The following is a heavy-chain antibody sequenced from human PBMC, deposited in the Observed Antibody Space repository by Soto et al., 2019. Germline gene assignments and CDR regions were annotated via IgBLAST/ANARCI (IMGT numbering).Heavy chain of an antibody. V-gene: IGHV1-18*01. D-gene: IGHD3-22*01. Sequence: ASVKVSCKASGYTFTSYGISWVRQAPGQGLEWMGWISAYNGNTNYAQKLQGRVTMTTDTSTSTAYMELRSLRSDDTAVYYCEKSLTGDYYDSSDAFDIWGQGTMVTVS. J-gene: IGHJ3*02. CDR2: ISAYNGNT. CDR1: GYTFTSYG. CDR3: EKSLTGDYYDSSDAFDI.